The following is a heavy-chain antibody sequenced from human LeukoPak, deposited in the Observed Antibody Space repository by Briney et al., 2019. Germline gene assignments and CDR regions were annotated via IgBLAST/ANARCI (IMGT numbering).Heavy chain of an antibody. CDR3: TRIRDSDYYYYYMDV. Sequence: GGSLRLSCAASGFTFSSYAMSWVRQAPGKGLEWVSGISGSGGSIYYADSVKGRFTISRDNSKNTLYLQMNSLKTEDTAVYYCTRIRDSDYYYYYMDVWGKGTTVTVSS. CDR2: ISGSGGSI. CDR1: GFTFSSYA. V-gene: IGHV3-23*01. J-gene: IGHJ6*03. D-gene: IGHD2-15*01.